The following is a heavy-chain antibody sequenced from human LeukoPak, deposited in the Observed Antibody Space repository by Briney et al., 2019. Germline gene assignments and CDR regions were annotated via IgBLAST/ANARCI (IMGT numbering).Heavy chain of an antibody. J-gene: IGHJ4*02. CDR2: IYYSGNT. CDR3: VRDFRFLEDY. D-gene: IGHD3-3*01. CDR1: GVSISSSNSY. Sequence: PSETLSLTCTVSGVSISSSNSYWGWIRQPPGKGLEWIGSIYYSGNTYYNASLKSQVSISIDTSKNQFSLRLTSVTAADTAVYYCVRDFRFLEDYWGQGTLVTVSS. V-gene: IGHV4-39*02.